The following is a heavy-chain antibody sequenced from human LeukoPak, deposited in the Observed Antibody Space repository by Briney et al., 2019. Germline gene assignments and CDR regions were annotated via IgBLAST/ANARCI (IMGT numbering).Heavy chain of an antibody. CDR1: GFSLSTSGMR. V-gene: IGHV2-70*04. J-gene: IGHJ4*02. CDR3: ARLKYGNNYFDY. CDR2: IDWDDDK. Sequence: SGPALVKPTQTLTLTCTFSGFSLSTSGMRVSWIRQPPGKALEWLARIDWDDDKFYNSTLETRLTISKDTSKNQVVLTMTNRDPVDTATYYCARLKYGNNYFDYWGQGILVTVSS. D-gene: IGHD2/OR15-2a*01.